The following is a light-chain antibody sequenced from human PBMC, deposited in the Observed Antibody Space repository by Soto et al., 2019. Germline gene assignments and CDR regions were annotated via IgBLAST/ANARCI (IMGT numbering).Light chain of an antibody. Sequence: EIVLTQSPGTLSLSPGERTTLSCRASQSVSRYLAWYQQKPGQGPRLLIYGASSRATGTPDRFSGSGSGTDFTLTINRLEPEDFALYYCQQYGSSPPTVGQGTKVDIK. CDR3: QQYGSSPPT. J-gene: IGKJ1*01. V-gene: IGKV3-20*01. CDR2: GAS. CDR1: QSVSRY.